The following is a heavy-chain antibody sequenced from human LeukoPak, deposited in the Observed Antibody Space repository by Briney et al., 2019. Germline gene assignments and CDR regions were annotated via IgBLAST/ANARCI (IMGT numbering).Heavy chain of an antibody. V-gene: IGHV1-46*01. J-gene: IGHJ4*02. CDR2: INPSGGST. Sequence: ASVKVSCKASGYTFTSYYMHWVRQAPGQGLEWMGIINPSGGSTSYAQKFQGRVTMTRDTSTSAVYMELSSLRSEDTAVYYCDGTTGTTVVGLWGQGTLVTVSS. CDR1: GYTFTSYY. CDR3: DGTTGTTVVGL. D-gene: IGHD1-1*01.